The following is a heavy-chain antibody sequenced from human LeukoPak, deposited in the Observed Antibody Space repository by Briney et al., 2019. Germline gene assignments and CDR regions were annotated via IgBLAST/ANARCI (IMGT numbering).Heavy chain of an antibody. CDR1: GYTFTSYG. D-gene: IGHD3-3*01. Sequence: ASVKVSCKASGYTFTSYGISWVRRAPGQGLEWMGWISAYNGNTNYALKLQGRVTMTTDTSTSTAYMELRSLRSDDTAVYYCARSGYYDFWSGYYNPTQFDYWGQGTLVTVSS. V-gene: IGHV1-18*01. J-gene: IGHJ4*02. CDR3: ARSGYYDFWSGYYNPTQFDY. CDR2: ISAYNGNT.